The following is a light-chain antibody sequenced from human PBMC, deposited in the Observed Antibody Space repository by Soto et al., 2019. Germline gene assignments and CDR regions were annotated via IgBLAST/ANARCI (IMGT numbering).Light chain of an antibody. V-gene: IGLV1-40*01. CDR2: GNN. CDR3: RSFDRTQRGWGV. Sequence: QSVLTQPPSVSRAPGQRITISCTGSSSNIGAGYDVHWYQQLPGTAPKLLIFGNNNRPSGVPDRFSWSKSGTSSSLAITGRQAEDDAEYYCRSFDRTQRGWGVFGAGTQLTVL. CDR1: SSNIGAGYD. J-gene: IGLJ7*01.